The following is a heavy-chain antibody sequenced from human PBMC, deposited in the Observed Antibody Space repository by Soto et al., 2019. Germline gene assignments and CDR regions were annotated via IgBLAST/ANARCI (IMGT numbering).Heavy chain of an antibody. J-gene: IGHJ4*02. V-gene: IGHV1-69*09. Sequence: QEQVVQSGPAMKEPGSSVKVSCRASGIMSSGYGFSWVRQAPGQGLEWVGRINPILDSTHYAQNLQGRVSITVDMSTDTACLEVTSLRLEDTAIYFCATMKRARLDSWGRGTVVTVSS. CDR1: GIMSSGYG. CDR2: INPILDST. CDR3: ATMKRARLDS. D-gene: IGHD6-25*01.